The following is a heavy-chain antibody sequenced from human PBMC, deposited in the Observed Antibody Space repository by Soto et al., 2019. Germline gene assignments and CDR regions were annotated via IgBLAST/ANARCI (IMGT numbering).Heavy chain of an antibody. J-gene: IGHJ5*02. D-gene: IGHD6-13*01. V-gene: IGHV1-18*01. Sequence: ASVKVSCKASGYTFTSYGISWVRQAPGQGLEWMGWISAYNGNTNYAQKLQGRVTMTTDTSTSTAYMELRSLRSDDTAVYYCARWHTAAGTGSFVPCCQAXLVTV. CDR1: GYTFTSYG. CDR3: ARWHTAAGTGSFVP. CDR2: ISAYNGNT.